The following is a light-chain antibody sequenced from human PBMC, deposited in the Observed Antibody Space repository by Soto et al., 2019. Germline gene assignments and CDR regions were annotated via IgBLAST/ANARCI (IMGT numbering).Light chain of an antibody. CDR2: DAS. V-gene: IGKV1-9*01. J-gene: IGKJ2*01. CDR3: QQRSNRPPT. CDR1: QSVINY. Sequence: DIQLTQSPIFLSSSPGDRVTLSCRASQSVINYLAWYQQKPGKAPNLLIYDASNMHTGVPSRFSGSGSGTEFTLTISSLQPEDFATYYCQQRSNRPPTFGQGTKLEIK.